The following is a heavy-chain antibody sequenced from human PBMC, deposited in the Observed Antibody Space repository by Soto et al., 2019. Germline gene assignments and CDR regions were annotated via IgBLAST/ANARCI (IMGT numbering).Heavy chain of an antibody. J-gene: IGHJ4*02. CDR1: GGSISSSSYY. CDR2: LYYSGST. Sequence: QLQLQESGPGLVKPSETLSLTCTVSGGSISSSSYYWGWIRQPPGKGLEWIGSLYYSGSTYYNPSRRSRVTISVDTSRNQFSLNLSSVTAADRAVYYCARDWNFNGCFDYWGQGTLVTVSS. D-gene: IGHD1-7*01. V-gene: IGHV4-39*02. CDR3: ARDWNFNGCFDY.